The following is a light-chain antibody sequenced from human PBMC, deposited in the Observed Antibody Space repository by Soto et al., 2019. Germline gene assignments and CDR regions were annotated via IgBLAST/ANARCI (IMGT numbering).Light chain of an antibody. CDR1: SSDVGGYNY. J-gene: IGLJ2*01. V-gene: IGLV2-14*01. CDR3: AAWDDSLNGVV. CDR2: EVS. Sequence: QSALTQPASVSGSPGQSITISCTGTSSDVGGYNYVSWYQHHPVKAPKLMIYEVSNRPSGVSDRFSGSRSGNTASLTISGLQAEDESDYCCAAWDDSLNGVVFGGGTKLTVL.